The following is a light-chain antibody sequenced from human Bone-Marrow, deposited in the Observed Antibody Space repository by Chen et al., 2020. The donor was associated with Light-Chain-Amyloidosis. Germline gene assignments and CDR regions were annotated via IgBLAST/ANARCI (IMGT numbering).Light chain of an antibody. CDR1: NIGSTS. V-gene: IGLV3-21*02. CDR3: QVWDRSSDRPV. J-gene: IGLJ3*02. Sequence: SYVLTQPSPASVAPGPTATIACGGNNIGSTSVHWYQQTPGQAPLLVVYDDSDRPSGIPERLSGANSGNTATLTISRVEAGDEADYHCQVWDRSSDRPVFGGGTKLTVL. CDR2: DDS.